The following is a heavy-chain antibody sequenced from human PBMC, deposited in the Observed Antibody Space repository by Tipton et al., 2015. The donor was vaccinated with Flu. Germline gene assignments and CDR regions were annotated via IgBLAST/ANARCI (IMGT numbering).Heavy chain of an antibody. V-gene: IGHV4-39*07. Sequence: TLSLTCTVSGGSISSGSYFWGWIRQPPGKGLEWIGSIYHSGSTYYNPSLKSRVTISVDTSKNQFSLKLSSVTAADTAVYYCAREENGDFSLQFDYWGQGTLVTVSS. J-gene: IGHJ4*02. CDR2: IYHSGST. D-gene: IGHD4-17*01. CDR1: GGSISSGSYF. CDR3: AREENGDFSLQFDY.